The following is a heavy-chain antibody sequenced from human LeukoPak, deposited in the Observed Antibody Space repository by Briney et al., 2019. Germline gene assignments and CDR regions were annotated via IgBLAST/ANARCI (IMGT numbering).Heavy chain of an antibody. V-gene: IGHV3-23*01. CDR3: AKGVYYDYVWGSYRYDDY. J-gene: IGHJ4*02. CDR1: GFTFSSYA. Sequence: GGSLRLSCAASGFTFSSYAMSWVRQAPGKGLEWVSAISGSGGSTYYADSVKGRFTISRDNSKNTLYLQMNSLRAEDTAIYYCAKGVYYDYVWGSYRYDDYWGQGTLVTVSS. CDR2: ISGSGGST. D-gene: IGHD3-16*02.